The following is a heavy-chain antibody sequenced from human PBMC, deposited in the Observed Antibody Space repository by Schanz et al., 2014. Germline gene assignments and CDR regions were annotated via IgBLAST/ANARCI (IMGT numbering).Heavy chain of an antibody. D-gene: IGHD2-15*01. V-gene: IGHV3-33*01. CDR2: IWYDENNK. CDR3: ARDRGYCSGGSCLTFDY. Sequence: QVQLVESGGGVVQFGRSLRLSCVASGFTFSSYGMHWVRQAPGKGLEWVAVIWYDENNKYYADSVKGRFTMSRDNSKNTLYLQMNSLRAGDTAVYYCARDRGYCSGGSCLTFDYWGQGTLVTVSS. CDR1: GFTFSSYG. J-gene: IGHJ4*02.